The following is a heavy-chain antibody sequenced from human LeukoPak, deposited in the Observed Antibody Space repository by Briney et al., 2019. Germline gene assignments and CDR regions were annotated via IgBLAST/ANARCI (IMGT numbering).Heavy chain of an antibody. CDR2: IKSKIDGGTT. CDR1: GFRFSNYW. Sequence: GGSLRLSCAASGFRFSNYWMSWVRQAPGKGLEWVGRIKSKIDGGTTDYAAPVKGRFSISRDDSKNTLYLQMNSLKTEDTAVYFCTTESRWEMGVDLGMDIWGQGTTVIVSS. V-gene: IGHV3-15*01. J-gene: IGHJ6*02. CDR3: TTESRWEMGVDLGMDI. D-gene: IGHD1-26*01.